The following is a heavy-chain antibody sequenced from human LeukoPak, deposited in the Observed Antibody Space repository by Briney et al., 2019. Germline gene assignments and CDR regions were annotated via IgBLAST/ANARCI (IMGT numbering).Heavy chain of an antibody. J-gene: IGHJ4*02. V-gene: IGHV3-21*01. D-gene: IGHD3-22*01. Sequence: GGSLRLSCAASGFTFSSYSMNWVRQAPGKGLEWVSSISSSSSYIYYADSVKGRFTISRDNAKNSLYLQMNSLRAEDTAVYYCARDLGYYDSSGYYNYWGQGTLVTVSS. CDR1: GFTFSSYS. CDR3: ARDLGYYDSSGYYNY. CDR2: ISSSSSYI.